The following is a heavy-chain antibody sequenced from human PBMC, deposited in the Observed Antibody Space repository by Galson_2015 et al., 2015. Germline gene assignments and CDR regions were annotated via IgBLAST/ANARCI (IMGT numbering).Heavy chain of an antibody. CDR2: INAGNGNT. Sequence: SVKVSCKASGYTFTSYAMHWVRQAPGQRLGWMGWINAGNGNTKYSQKFQGRVTITRDTSASTAYMELSSLRSEDTAVYYCASLTPYGDYPDDYYYYGMDVWGQGTTVTVSS. V-gene: IGHV1-3*01. CDR1: GYTFTSYA. CDR3: ASLTPYGDYPDDYYYYGMDV. J-gene: IGHJ6*02. D-gene: IGHD4-17*01.